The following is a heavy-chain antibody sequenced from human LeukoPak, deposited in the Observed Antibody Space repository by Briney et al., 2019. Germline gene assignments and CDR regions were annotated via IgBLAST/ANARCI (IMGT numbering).Heavy chain of an antibody. CDR3: ARHRRKYTSEYHFDS. V-gene: IGHV4-59*08. D-gene: IGHD6-25*01. CDR2: ISETGST. CDR1: GGSISGYY. Sequence: PSETLSLTCTVSGGSISGYYRGWMRQRPGRGLQWIGFISETGSTDYNPPLERRITMSVDNSRNQVSLRVRYATAADTAIYYCARHRRKYTSEYHFDSWGQGILVSVSS. J-gene: IGHJ4*02.